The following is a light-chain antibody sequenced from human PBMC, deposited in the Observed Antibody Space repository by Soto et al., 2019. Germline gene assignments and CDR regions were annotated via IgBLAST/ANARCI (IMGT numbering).Light chain of an antibody. CDR2: EVN. V-gene: IGLV2-23*02. Sequence: QSVLTQPPSVSGSPGQSITISCTGTSSDVGSHNLVSWYQQHPGKAPKLIIYEVNKRPSGVSNRFSGSKSGNTASLTIFGLQTEDEADYYCCSFAGSGTYVFGTGTKLTVL. J-gene: IGLJ1*01. CDR1: SSDVGSHNL. CDR3: CSFAGSGTYV.